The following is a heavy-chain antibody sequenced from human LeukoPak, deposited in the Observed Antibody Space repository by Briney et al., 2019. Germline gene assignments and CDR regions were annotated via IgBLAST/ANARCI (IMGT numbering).Heavy chain of an antibody. Sequence: SETLSLTCAVYGGSFRGYYWSWIRQPPGKGLEWIGEINHSGSTNYNPSLKSRVTISVDTSKNQFSLKLSSVTAADTAVYYCARRAFEYSSLSMFDPWGQGTLVTVSS. CDR1: GGSFRGYY. CDR3: ARRAFEYSSLSMFDP. J-gene: IGHJ5*02. CDR2: INHSGST. D-gene: IGHD6-6*01. V-gene: IGHV4-34*01.